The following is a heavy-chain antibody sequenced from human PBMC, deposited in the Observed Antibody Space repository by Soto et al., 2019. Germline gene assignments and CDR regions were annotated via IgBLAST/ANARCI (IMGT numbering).Heavy chain of an antibody. CDR1: GGSFSGYY. CDR2: INHSGST. J-gene: IGHJ5*02. V-gene: IGHV4-34*01. CDR3: ARGRRNYYGSGSYYNSHDP. D-gene: IGHD3-10*01. Sequence: QVQLQQWGAGLLKPSETLSLTCAVYGGSFSGYYWSWIRQPPGKGLEWIGEINHSGSTNYNPSLKSRVTLSVDTSKNQFSVKLSSVTAADRAVYYCARGRRNYYGSGSYYNSHDPWGQGTLVTVSS.